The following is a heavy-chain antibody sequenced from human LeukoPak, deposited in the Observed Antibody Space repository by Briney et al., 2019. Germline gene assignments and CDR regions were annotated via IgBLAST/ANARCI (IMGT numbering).Heavy chain of an antibody. CDR3: AKTSTSYCAGDCLPGYFDL. J-gene: IGHJ2*01. CDR2: IYWNSGSI. Sequence: GGSLRLSCAASGFTVSSNYMNWVRQAPGRGLEWVSGIYWNSGSIRYAASVKGRFTISRDNAKNSLYLQMNSLRAEDMALYYCAKTSTSYCAGDCLPGYFDLWGRGTLVTVSS. CDR1: GFTVSSNY. D-gene: IGHD2-21*02. V-gene: IGHV3-9*03.